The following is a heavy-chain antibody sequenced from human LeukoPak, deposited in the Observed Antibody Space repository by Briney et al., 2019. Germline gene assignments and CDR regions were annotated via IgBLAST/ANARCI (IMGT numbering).Heavy chain of an antibody. CDR2: IYYTGRT. J-gene: IGHJ5*02. CDR1: GGSISSYY. CDR3: AQSLGSGNWIGNWFDP. D-gene: IGHD1-1*01. V-gene: IGHV4-59*04. Sequence: SETLSLTCTVSGGSISSYYWSWIRQPPGKGLEWTGTIYYTGRTYYNPSLESRLTISVDTSKNQFSLKPTSVTAADTAIYYCAQSLGSGNWIGNWFDPWGQGTLVTVSS.